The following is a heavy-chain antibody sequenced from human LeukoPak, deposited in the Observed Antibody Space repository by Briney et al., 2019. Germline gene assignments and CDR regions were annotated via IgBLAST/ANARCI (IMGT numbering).Heavy chain of an antibody. D-gene: IGHD7-27*01. CDR1: GGSISSDY. CDR3: ARGANWGSPDY. Sequence: SETLSLTCTVSGGSISSDYWSWIRQSPGKGLEWIGYIYYSGTTSYNPPLKSRVTISLDTSKNQFSLKLSSVTAADTAVYYCARGANWGSPDYWGQGTLVTVSP. CDR2: IYYSGTT. V-gene: IGHV4-59*01. J-gene: IGHJ4*02.